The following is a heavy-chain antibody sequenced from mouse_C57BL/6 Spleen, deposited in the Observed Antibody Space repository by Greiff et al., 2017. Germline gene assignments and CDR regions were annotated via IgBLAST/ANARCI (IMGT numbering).Heavy chain of an antibody. D-gene: IGHD2-3*01. V-gene: IGHV4-1*01. CDR1: GIDFSRYW. J-gene: IGHJ1*03. CDR2: INPDSSTT. CDR3: ARMYDYWYFDV. Sequence: EVKLLESGGGLVQPGGSLKLSCAASGIDFSRYWMSWVRRAPGKGLEWIGEINPDSSTTNYAPSLKDKFIISRDNAKNTLYLQMSKVCSEDTALYYCARMYDYWYFDVWGTGTTVTVSS.